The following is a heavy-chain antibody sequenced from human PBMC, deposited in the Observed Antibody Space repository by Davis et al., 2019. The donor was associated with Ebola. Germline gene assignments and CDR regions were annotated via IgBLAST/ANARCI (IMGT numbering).Heavy chain of an antibody. CDR3: ARLVALYDNSGYAYLDY. Sequence: SETLSLTCTVSGGSIRRYYWSWIRQPPATGLAWIGSIYYIWSTNYNPSLKRRVTISVHTSRSQFSLTLSSVTAADTAVYYCARLVALYDNSGYAYLDYWGQGILVTVSS. J-gene: IGHJ4*02. CDR2: IYYIWST. V-gene: IGHV4-59*01. CDR1: GGSIRRYY. D-gene: IGHD3-22*01.